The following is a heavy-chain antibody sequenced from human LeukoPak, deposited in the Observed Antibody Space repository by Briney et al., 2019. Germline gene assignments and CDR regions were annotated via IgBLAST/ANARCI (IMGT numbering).Heavy chain of an antibody. CDR2: IYTSGST. Sequence: SETLSLTCTVSGGSISSYYWSWIRQPAGKGLEWIGRIYTSGSTNYNPSLKSRVTMSVDTSKNQFSLKLSSVTAADTALYYCARDNYYYDSSGYPLDYWGQGTLVTVSS. V-gene: IGHV4-4*07. CDR3: ARDNYYYDSSGYPLDY. D-gene: IGHD3-22*01. J-gene: IGHJ4*02. CDR1: GGSISSYY.